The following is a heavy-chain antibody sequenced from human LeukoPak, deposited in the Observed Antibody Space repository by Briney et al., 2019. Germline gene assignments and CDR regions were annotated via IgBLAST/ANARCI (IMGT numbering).Heavy chain of an antibody. CDR2: ISGSGGST. J-gene: IGHJ6*02. CDR1: GFTFSSYA. V-gene: IGHV3-23*01. Sequence: GGSLRLSCAASGFTFSSYAMSWVRQAPGKGLEWVSAISGSGGSTYYADSVQGRFTISRDNSKNTLYLQMNSLRAEDTAVYYCAKWSDYYGSGSYAFYYYGMDVWGQGTTVTVSS. D-gene: IGHD3-10*01. CDR3: AKWSDYYGSGSYAFYYYGMDV.